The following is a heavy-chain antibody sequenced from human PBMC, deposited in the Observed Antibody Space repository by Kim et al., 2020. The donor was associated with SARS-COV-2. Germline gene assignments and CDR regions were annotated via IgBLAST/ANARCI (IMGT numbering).Heavy chain of an antibody. CDR2: TYYRSKWYN. D-gene: IGHD1-1*01. J-gene: IGHJ5*02. CDR1: GDSVSSNSAA. Sequence: SQTLSLTCAISGDSVSSNSAAWNWIRQSPSRGLEWLGRTYYRSKWYNDYAVSVKSRITINPDTSKNQLSLQLNSVTPEDTAVYYCARNLNDWNDPVGFDPWGQGTLVTVSS. V-gene: IGHV6-1*01. CDR3: ARNLNDWNDPVGFDP.